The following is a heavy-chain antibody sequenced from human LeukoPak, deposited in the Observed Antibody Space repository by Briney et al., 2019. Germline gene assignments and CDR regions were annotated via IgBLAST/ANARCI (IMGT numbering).Heavy chain of an antibody. CDR1: GGTFSSYA. J-gene: IGHJ4*02. Sequence: ASVKVSCKASGGTFSSYAISWVRQAPGQGLEWMGWISAYNGNTNYAQKFQGRVTMTRDTSTSTVYMELSSLRSEDTAVYYCARKGYCSGGSCYSGFDYWGQGTLVTVSS. CDR2: ISAYNGNT. CDR3: ARKGYCSGGSCYSGFDY. D-gene: IGHD2-15*01. V-gene: IGHV1-18*01.